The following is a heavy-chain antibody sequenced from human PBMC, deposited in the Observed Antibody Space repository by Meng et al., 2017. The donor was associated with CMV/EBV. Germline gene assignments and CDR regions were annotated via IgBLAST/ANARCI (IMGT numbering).Heavy chain of an antibody. J-gene: IGHJ4*02. V-gene: IGHV3-15*01. Sequence: SGLPFSSAWMSWVRQAPGKGLEWVGRIKSKTDGGTTDYAAPVKGRFTISRDDSKNTLYLQMNSLKTEDTAVYYCTTTIFGLYYFDYWGQGTLVTVSS. CDR3: TTTIFGLYYFDY. CDR1: GLPFSSAW. D-gene: IGHD3-3*01. CDR2: IKSKTDGGTT.